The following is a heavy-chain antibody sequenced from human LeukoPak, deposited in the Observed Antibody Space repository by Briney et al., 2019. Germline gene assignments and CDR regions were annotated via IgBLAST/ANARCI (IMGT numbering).Heavy chain of an antibody. D-gene: IGHD6-19*01. CDR1: GFTFSSYA. CDR2: ISGSGGST. V-gene: IGHV3-23*01. CDR3: AKVWVLRWLEEGYYFDY. J-gene: IGHJ4*02. Sequence: PGGSLRLSCAASGFTFSSYAMSWVRQAPGKGLEWVSAISGSGGSTYYADSVKGRFTISRDNSKNTLYLQMNSLRAEDTAVYYCAKVWVLRWLEEGYYFDYWGQGTLVTVSS.